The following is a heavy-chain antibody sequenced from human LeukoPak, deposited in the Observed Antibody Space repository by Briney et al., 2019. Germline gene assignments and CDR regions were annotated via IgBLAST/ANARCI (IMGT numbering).Heavy chain of an antibody. CDR3: ARVPGYDSSGYFDY. CDR1: GFTFSSYA. D-gene: IGHD3-22*01. Sequence: GGSLRLSCAASGFTFSSYAMHRVRQAPGKGLEWVAVISYDGSNKYYADSVKGRFTISRDNSKNTPYLQMNSLRAEDTAVYYCARVPGYDSSGYFDYWGQGTLVTVPS. J-gene: IGHJ4*02. CDR2: ISYDGSNK. V-gene: IGHV3-30-3*01.